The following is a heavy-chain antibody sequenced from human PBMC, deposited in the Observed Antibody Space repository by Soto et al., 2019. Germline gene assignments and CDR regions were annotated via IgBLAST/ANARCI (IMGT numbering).Heavy chain of an antibody. CDR2: ISGSGGST. CDR1: GFTFSSYA. D-gene: IGHD3-16*01. J-gene: IGHJ6*03. CDR3: AKDLRPLNYYYYYMDV. Sequence: GGSLRLSCAASGFTFSSYAMGWVRQAPGKGLEWVSAISGSGGSTYYADSVKGRFTISRDNSKNTLYLQMNSLRAEDTAVYYCAKDLRPLNYYYYYMDVWGKGTTVTVSS. V-gene: IGHV3-23*01.